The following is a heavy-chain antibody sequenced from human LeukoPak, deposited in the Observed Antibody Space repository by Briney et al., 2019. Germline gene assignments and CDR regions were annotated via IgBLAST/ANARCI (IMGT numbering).Heavy chain of an antibody. CDR1: GFTFSSYA. Sequence: PGGSLRLSCAASGFTFSSYAMSWVRQAPGKGLEWVSAISGSGGSTYYADSVKGRFTISRDNSKNTLYLQMNSLRAEDTAVYYCVKEYYDFWSGYYPFDYWGQGTLVTVSS. CDR3: VKEYYDFWSGYYPFDY. V-gene: IGHV3-23*01. J-gene: IGHJ4*02. CDR2: ISGSGGST. D-gene: IGHD3-3*01.